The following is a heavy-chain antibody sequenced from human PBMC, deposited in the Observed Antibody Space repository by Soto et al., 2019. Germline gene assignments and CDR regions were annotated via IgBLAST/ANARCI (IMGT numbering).Heavy chain of an antibody. D-gene: IGHD1-26*01. CDR1: GFTFDDYA. J-gene: IGHJ6*02. CDR2: ISWNSGSI. Sequence: EVQLVESGGGLVQPGRSLRLSCAASGFTFDDYAMHWVRQAPGKGLEWVSGISWNSGSIGYADSVKGRFTISRDNAKNSLYLQMNSLRAEDTALYYCAKASSGSPRDGGMDVWGQGTTVTVSS. V-gene: IGHV3-9*01. CDR3: AKASSGSPRDGGMDV.